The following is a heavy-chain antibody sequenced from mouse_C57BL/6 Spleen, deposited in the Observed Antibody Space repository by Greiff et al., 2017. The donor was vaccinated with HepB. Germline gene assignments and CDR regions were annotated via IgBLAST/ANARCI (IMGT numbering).Heavy chain of an antibody. CDR1: GYTFTSYN. CDR3: ARSLITTVVASQGYFDV. J-gene: IGHJ1*03. CDR2: IYPGNGDT. D-gene: IGHD1-1*01. Sequence: LQQSGAELVRPGASVKMSCKASGYTFTSYNMHWVKQTPRQGLEWIGAIYPGNGDTSYNQKFKGKATLTVDKSSSTAYMQLSSLTSEDSAVYFCARSLITTVVASQGYFDVWGTGTTVTVSS. V-gene: IGHV1-12*01.